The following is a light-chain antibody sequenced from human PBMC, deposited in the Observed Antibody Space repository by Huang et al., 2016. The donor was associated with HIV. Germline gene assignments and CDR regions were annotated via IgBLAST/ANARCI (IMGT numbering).Light chain of an antibody. CDR2: DAS. CDR3: QQYTNPPPWT. V-gene: IGKV3-15*01. J-gene: IGKJ1*01. CDR1: QSVTGN. Sequence: VVLTQSPAALSVSPGERVTLSCRASQSVTGNLAWYLQKPGQAPRVLIYDASTRAAGTPARSSGSGSGTEFTLTISSLQSDDFGVYYCQQYTNPPPWTFGQGTRVEI.